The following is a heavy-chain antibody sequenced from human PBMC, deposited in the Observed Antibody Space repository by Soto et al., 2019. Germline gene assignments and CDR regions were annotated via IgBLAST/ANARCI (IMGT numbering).Heavy chain of an antibody. V-gene: IGHV3-74*01. CDR3: TRGPRPTSIGTGAF. D-gene: IGHD3-10*01. J-gene: IGHJ4*02. Sequence: GGSLRLSYKTSGFIFSMYWMHWVRQVPGKGPQWVARITDDGSTTYYAASVEGRFTISRDNAKNALYLQMTSLRADDTAVYYCTRGPRPTSIGTGAFWGQGTLVTVSS. CDR2: ITDDGSTT. CDR1: GFIFSMYW.